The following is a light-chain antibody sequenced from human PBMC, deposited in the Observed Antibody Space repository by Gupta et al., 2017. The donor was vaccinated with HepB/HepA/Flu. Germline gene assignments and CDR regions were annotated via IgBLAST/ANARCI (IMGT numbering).Light chain of an antibody. CDR3: QQYNNWPHT. CDR1: QSVSSN. V-gene: IGKV3-15*01. CDR2: GAS. J-gene: IGKJ1*01. Sequence: EIVMTQSPATLSVSPGERATLSCRASQSVSSNLAWYQQKPGQPPRLLIYGASTRATGIPAGFSGSGSGTEFTLTISSLQSEDFAVYYCQQYNNWPHTFGQGTKVEIK.